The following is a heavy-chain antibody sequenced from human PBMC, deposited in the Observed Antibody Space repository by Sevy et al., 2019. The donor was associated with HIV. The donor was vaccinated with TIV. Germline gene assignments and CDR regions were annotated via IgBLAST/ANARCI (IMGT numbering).Heavy chain of an antibody. Sequence: GGSLRLSCSGSGFIFSDYYMSWIRQAPGRGLEWVSYISGSGITYYADSVEGRFTISRDNARNPLYLQMNSLIADDTAVYYCARDPLLGIAREVARGGYWGQGTLVTVSS. CDR2: ISGSGIT. CDR1: GFIFSDYY. CDR3: ARDPLLGIAREVARGGY. D-gene: IGHD2-2*03. J-gene: IGHJ4*02. V-gene: IGHV3-11*01.